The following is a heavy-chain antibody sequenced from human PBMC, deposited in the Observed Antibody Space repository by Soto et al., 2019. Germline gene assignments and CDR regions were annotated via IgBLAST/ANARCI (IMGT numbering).Heavy chain of an antibody. CDR3: ARVSWREKYGMDV. CDR1: EVACRSYS. Sequence: GESLSLSWAASEVACRSYSMHWVRQAPGKGLEWVSSIGNTVYYADSLKGRFTISRDNAKNSLYLQMNRLRAEDTAVYYCARVSWREKYGMDVWGQGTTVTVS. CDR2: IGNTV. J-gene: IGHJ6*02. V-gene: IGHV3-21*04.